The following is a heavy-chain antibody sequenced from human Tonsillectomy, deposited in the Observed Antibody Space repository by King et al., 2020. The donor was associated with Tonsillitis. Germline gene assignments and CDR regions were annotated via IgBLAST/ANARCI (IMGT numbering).Heavy chain of an antibody. V-gene: IGHV3-49*03. D-gene: IGHD5-18*01. CDR2: IRSKAYGGTT. CDR3: TRVVDTAMGHIDY. Sequence: VQLVESGGGLVQPGRYLRLYCPASGFTFGDYTMSWFRQAPGKGLEWVGFIRSKAYGGTTEYAASVKGRFTISRDDSKSIAYLQMNSLKTEDTAVYYCTRVVDTAMGHIDYWGQGPLVTVSS. J-gene: IGHJ4*02. CDR1: GFTFGDYT.